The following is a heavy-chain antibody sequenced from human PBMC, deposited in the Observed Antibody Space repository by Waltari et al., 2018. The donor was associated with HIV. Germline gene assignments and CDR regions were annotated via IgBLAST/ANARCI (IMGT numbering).Heavy chain of an antibody. J-gene: IGHJ4*02. CDR2: INPNSGGT. D-gene: IGHD3-22*01. Sequence: QVQLVQSGAEVKKPGASVKVSCKASGSTFTGYYMHWVRQAPGQGLEWMGWINPNSGGTNYAQKFQGRVTMTRDTSISTAYMELSRLRSDDTAVYYCARDSIYYDSSGYWNFDYWGQGTLVTVSS. CDR1: GSTFTGYY. CDR3: ARDSIYYDSSGYWNFDY. V-gene: IGHV1-2*02.